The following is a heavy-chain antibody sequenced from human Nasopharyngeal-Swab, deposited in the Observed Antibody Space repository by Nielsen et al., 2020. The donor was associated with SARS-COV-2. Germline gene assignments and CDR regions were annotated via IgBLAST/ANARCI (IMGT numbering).Heavy chain of an antibody. CDR1: GFTFSSYW. CDR3: ARDFVGQMDV. D-gene: IGHD3-10*01. J-gene: IGHJ6*02. V-gene: IGHV3-7*03. CDR2: IKQDGSEK. Sequence: GASLKISCAASGFTFSSYWMSWVRQAPGKGLEWVANIKQDGSEKYYVDSVKGRFTISRDNAKNSLYLQMNSLRAEDTAVYYCARDFVGQMDVWGQGTTVTVSS.